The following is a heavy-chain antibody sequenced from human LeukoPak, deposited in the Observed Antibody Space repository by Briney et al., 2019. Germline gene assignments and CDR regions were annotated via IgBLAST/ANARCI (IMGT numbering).Heavy chain of an antibody. CDR2: IWYDGSNK. CDR3: AKVAWYYDSSGCLDY. D-gene: IGHD3-22*01. Sequence: GGSLRLSCAASGFTFSSYGMHWVRQAPGKGLEWVAVIWYDGSNKYYADSVKGRFTISRDNSKNTLYLQMNSLRAEDTAVYYCAKVAWYYDSSGCLDYWGQGTLVTVSS. V-gene: IGHV3-30*02. CDR1: GFTFSSYG. J-gene: IGHJ4*02.